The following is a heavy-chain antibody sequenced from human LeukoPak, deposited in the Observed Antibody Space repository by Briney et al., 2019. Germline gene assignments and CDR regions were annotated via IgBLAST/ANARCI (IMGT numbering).Heavy chain of an antibody. CDR2: ISGSGGST. CDR3: AKTPMIVAGFDY. J-gene: IGHJ4*02. V-gene: IGHV3-23*01. D-gene: IGHD3-22*01. Sequence: AISGSGGSTYYADSVKGRFTISRDNSKNTLYLQMNSLRAEDTAVYYCAKTPMIVAGFDYWGQGTLVTVSS.